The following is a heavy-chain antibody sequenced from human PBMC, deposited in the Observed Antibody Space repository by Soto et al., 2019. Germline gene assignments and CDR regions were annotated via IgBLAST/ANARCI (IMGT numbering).Heavy chain of an antibody. CDR3: ARDEVVVAATYDDAFDI. V-gene: IGHV1-18*01. D-gene: IGHD2-15*01. CDR1: GYTFTSYG. Sequence: QVQLVQSGAEVKKPGASVKVSCKASGYTFTSYGISWVRQAPGQGLEWMGWISAYNGITNYAQKLQGRVTMTTDTSTSTAYMELRSLRSDDTAVYYCARDEVVVAATYDDAFDIWGQGTMVTVSS. J-gene: IGHJ3*02. CDR2: ISAYNGIT.